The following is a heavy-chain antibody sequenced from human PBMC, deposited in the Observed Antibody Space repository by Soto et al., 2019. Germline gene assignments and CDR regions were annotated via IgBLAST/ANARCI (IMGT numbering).Heavy chain of an antibody. CDR1: GGSISSGGDY. Sequence: SETLSLTCTVSGGSISSGGDYWSWIRQHPGKGLEWIGYIYYSGSTYYNPSLKSRVTISVDTSKNQFSLKLSSVTAADTAVYYCARMKRDIVVVPAAMRGLYWFDPWGQGTLVTVSS. V-gene: IGHV4-31*03. CDR2: IYYSGST. J-gene: IGHJ5*02. CDR3: ARMKRDIVVVPAAMRGLYWFDP. D-gene: IGHD2-2*01.